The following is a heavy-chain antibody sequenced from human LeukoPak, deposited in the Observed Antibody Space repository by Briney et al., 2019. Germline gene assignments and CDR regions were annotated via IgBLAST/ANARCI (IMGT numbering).Heavy chain of an antibody. D-gene: IGHD2-21*02. CDR3: ARDRYCGGDCYSNAFDI. CDR1: GFTFSSYS. Sequence: GGSLRLSCAASGFTFSSYSMNGVRQAPGKGLEWVSYISSISTTIYYADSLKGRFSISRDNGKNSLYLQMNRLRDQDTAVYYCARDRYCGGDCYSNAFDIWGQGTMVTVSS. J-gene: IGHJ3*02. V-gene: IGHV3-48*02. CDR2: ISSISTTI.